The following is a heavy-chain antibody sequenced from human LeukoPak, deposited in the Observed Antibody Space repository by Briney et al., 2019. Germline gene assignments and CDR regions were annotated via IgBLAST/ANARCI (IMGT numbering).Heavy chain of an antibody. Sequence: SETLSLTCAVYGGSFSGYYWSWIRQPPGKGLEWIGEINHSGSTNYNPSLKSRVTISVDTSKNQFSLKLSSVTAADTAVYYCAIGGNRAPYYYYMDVWGKGTTVTVSS. CDR3: AIGGNRAPYYYYMDV. CDR1: GGSFSGYY. D-gene: IGHD1-14*01. CDR2: INHSGST. V-gene: IGHV4-34*01. J-gene: IGHJ6*03.